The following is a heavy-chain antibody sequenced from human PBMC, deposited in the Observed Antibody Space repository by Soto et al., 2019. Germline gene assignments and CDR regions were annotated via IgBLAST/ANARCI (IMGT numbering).Heavy chain of an antibody. Sequence: EVQLVESGGGLVQPGGSLRLSCAASGFTVSCNYMSWVRQAPGKGLEWVSVIYSGGSTYYADSVKGRFTISRHNSKNTLYLQMNSLRAEDTAVYYCARDNVVVPAAGPLYYYGMDVWGQGTTVTVSS. CDR2: IYSGGST. J-gene: IGHJ6*02. D-gene: IGHD2-2*01. CDR1: GFTVSCNY. V-gene: IGHV3-53*04. CDR3: ARDNVVVPAAGPLYYYGMDV.